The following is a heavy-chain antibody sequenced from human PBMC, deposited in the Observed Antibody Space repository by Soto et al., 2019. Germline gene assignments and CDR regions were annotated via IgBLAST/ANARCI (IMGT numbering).Heavy chain of an antibody. CDR2: IYYSGST. CDR3: ARDNRRLIDY. V-gene: IGHV4-31*03. J-gene: IGHJ4*02. Sequence: SETLSLNCTVSGGSISSGGYYWSWIRQHPGKGLEWIGYIYYSGSTYYNPSLKSRVTISVDTSKNQFSLKLSSVTAADTAVYYCARDNRRLIDYWGQGTLVTVS. D-gene: IGHD3-22*01. CDR1: GGSISSGGYY.